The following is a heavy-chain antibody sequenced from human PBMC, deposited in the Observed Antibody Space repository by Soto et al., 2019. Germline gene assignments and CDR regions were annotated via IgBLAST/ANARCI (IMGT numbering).Heavy chain of an antibody. CDR2: IVVGSGNT. CDR1: GLTFTSSA. Sequence: AASVKVSCKASGLTFTSSAVQWVRQARGQRLEWIGWIVVGSGNTNYAQKFQERVTITRDMSTSTAYMELSSLRSEDTAVYYCAASPPMATPSFDYWGQGTRVTVSS. D-gene: IGHD5-12*01. CDR3: AASPPMATPSFDY. J-gene: IGHJ4*02. V-gene: IGHV1-58*01.